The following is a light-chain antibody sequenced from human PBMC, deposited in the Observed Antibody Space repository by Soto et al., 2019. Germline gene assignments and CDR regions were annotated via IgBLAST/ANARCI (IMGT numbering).Light chain of an antibody. CDR3: QRYNRWPLA. CDR1: QSVTSS. Sequence: EIVLTQSPATLSLSPGDRATLSCRASQSVTSSLAWFQQKPGQAPRLLIYDVSRRATAIPARFSGSGSGTDFTLTINSLQSEDFAVYYCQRYNRWPLAFGGGTKVEIK. CDR2: DVS. J-gene: IGKJ4*01. V-gene: IGKV3-11*01.